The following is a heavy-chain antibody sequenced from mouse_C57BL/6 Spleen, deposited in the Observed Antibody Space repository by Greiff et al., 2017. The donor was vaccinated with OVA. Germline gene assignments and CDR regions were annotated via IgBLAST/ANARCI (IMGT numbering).Heavy chain of an antibody. J-gene: IGHJ2*01. CDR2: ISTGGSYT. D-gene: IGHD1-1*01. CDR1: GFTFSSYA. Sequence: EVHLVESGGGLVKPGGSLKLSCAASGFTFSSYAMSWVRQTPEKRLEWVATISTGGSYTYYPDNVKGRFTISRDNAKNTLYLQMSHLKSEDTALWYCAGGTVEARDYWGQGTTLTVSS. V-gene: IGHV5-4*01. CDR3: AGGTVEARDY.